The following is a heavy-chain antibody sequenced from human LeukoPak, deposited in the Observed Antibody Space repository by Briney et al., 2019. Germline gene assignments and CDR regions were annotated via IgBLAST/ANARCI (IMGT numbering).Heavy chain of an antibody. CDR2: INSDGSTT. CDR1: GFTLSSYW. CDR3: ARDYYYYYMDV. Sequence: GGSLRLSCAASGFTLSSYWMHWVRQTPGKGLVWVSRINSDGSTTSYADSVKGRFTISRDNAKNTLYLQMNSLRAEDTAVYYCARDYYYYYMDVWGKGTTVTVSS. J-gene: IGHJ6*03. V-gene: IGHV3-74*01.